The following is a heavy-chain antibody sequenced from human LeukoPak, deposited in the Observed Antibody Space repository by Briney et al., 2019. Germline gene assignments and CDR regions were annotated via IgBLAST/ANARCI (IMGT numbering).Heavy chain of an antibody. J-gene: IGHJ6*02. CDR2: IIPIFGTA. D-gene: IGHD3-16*01. CDR3: TLGAPYYYYGMDV. CDR1: GGTFSSYA. Sequence: SVKVSCKASGGTFSSYAISWVRQAPGQGLEWMGGIIPIFGTANYAQKFQGRVTITADKSTSTAYMGLSSLRSEDTAVYYCTLGAPYYYYGMDVWGQGTTVTVSS. V-gene: IGHV1-69*06.